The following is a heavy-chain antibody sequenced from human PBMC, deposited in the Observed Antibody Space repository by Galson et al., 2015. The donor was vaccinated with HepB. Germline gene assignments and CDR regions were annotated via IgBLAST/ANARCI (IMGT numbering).Heavy chain of an antibody. CDR1: GYTFSTYS. Sequence: SVKVSCKASGYTFSTYSITWVRQAPGQGLEWMGWISPYNRDRNYARKFQGRVTMTADTFASTAYMELKSLRSDDTAVYYCARGALVVVVNATQNNWFDPWGQGTPVTVSS. CDR2: ISPYNRDR. D-gene: IGHD2-15*01. V-gene: IGHV1-18*01. J-gene: IGHJ5*02. CDR3: ARGALVVVVNATQNNWFDP.